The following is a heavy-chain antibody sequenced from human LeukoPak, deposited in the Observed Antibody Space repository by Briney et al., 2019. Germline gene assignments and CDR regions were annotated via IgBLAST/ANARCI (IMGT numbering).Heavy chain of an antibody. CDR3: AKAYAFVGANYFDY. Sequence: GGSLRLSCAASGFTFSTYAMSWVRQAPGKGLEWVSAIGDTTYYADSVKGRFTISRDNPKNTLYLQMNNLRAEDAAIYYCAKAYAFVGANYFDYWGQGTLVTVSS. J-gene: IGHJ4*02. V-gene: IGHV3-23*01. CDR2: IGDTT. D-gene: IGHD1-26*01. CDR1: GFTFSTYA.